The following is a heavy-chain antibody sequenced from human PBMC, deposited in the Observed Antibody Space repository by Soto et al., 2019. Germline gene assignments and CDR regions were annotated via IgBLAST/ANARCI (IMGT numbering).Heavy chain of an antibody. J-gene: IGHJ4*02. CDR3: ARDGYDILTGYYKGLGY. CDR1: GYTFTSYA. CDR2: INAGNGNT. Sequence: ASVNGSCKASGYTFTSYAMHWVRQAPGQRLEWMGWINAGNGNTKYSQKFQGRVTITRDTSASTAYMELSSLRSEDTAVYYCARDGYDILTGYYKGLGYWGQGTLVTVSS. V-gene: IGHV1-3*01. D-gene: IGHD3-9*01.